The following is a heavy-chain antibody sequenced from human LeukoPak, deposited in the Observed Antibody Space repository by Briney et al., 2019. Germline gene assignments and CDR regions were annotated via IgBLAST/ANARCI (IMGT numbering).Heavy chain of an antibody. Sequence: GESLKCSNKGSGNSFTGYRIRWVRQVSGKGLEWMGIIYPTDSKTKYSPSFQGQVTISVDKSINTAYLQWRSLKASDTAVYYCASPVDTSMAFEYCGAGGPVTVSS. CDR3: ASPVDTSMAFEY. V-gene: IGHV5-51*01. CDR1: GNSFTGYR. CDR2: IYPTDSKT. J-gene: IGHJ4*01. D-gene: IGHD5-18*01.